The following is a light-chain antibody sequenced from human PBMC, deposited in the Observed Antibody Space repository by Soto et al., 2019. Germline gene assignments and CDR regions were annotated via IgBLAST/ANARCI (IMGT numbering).Light chain of an antibody. CDR1: SRDVGGYDY. Sequence: QSALTQPASVSGSPGQSITISCSGTSRDVGGYDYVSWYQQHPDKAPKLVIYEVNYRPSGVSDRFSGSKSGNTASLTISGLQAEDEADYYCSSYTNIDTPVIFGGGTKVTVL. CDR3: SSYTNIDTPVI. V-gene: IGLV2-14*01. J-gene: IGLJ2*01. CDR2: EVN.